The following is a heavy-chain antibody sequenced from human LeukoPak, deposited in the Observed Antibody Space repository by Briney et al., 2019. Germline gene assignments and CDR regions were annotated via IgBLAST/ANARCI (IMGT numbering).Heavy chain of an antibody. CDR3: ARDGRYSYIDY. D-gene: IGHD5-18*01. V-gene: IGHV3-30-3*01. CDR2: ISYDGSNK. J-gene: IGHJ4*02. Sequence: GGSLRLSCAASGFTFSSYAMHWVRQAPGKGLEWVAVISYDGSNKYYVDSVKGRFTISRDNSKNTLYLQMNSLRAEDTAVYNCARDGRYSYIDYWGQGTLSPSPQ. CDR1: GFTFSSYA.